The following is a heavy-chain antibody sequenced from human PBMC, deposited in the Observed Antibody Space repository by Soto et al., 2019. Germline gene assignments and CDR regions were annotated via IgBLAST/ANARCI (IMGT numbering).Heavy chain of an antibody. V-gene: IGHV3-23*01. CDR3: AKDRGDCSGGSCYFAYFDY. D-gene: IGHD2-15*01. CDR1: GFTFSGYA. J-gene: IGHJ4*02. Sequence: EVQLLESGGGLVQPGGSLRLSCAASGFTFSGYAMSWVRQAPGKGLEWVSAISGSGGTTYYAASVKGRFTISRDNSKNTLYLQMNSLRAEDTAVYYCAKDRGDCSGGSCYFAYFDYWGQGTLVTVSS. CDR2: ISGSGGTT.